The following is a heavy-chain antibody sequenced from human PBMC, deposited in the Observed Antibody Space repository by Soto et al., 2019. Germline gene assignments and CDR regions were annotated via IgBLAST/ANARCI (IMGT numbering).Heavy chain of an antibody. CDR2: VNAGNGNT. Sequence: GASVKVSCKASGYIFTSYAMHWVRQAPGQRLEWMGWVNAGNGNTKYSQKFQGRVTMTTDTSTSTAYMELRSLRSDDTAVYYCAREPRGMDVWGQGTTVTVSS. J-gene: IGHJ6*02. V-gene: IGHV1-3*01. CDR1: GYIFTSYA. CDR3: AREPRGMDV.